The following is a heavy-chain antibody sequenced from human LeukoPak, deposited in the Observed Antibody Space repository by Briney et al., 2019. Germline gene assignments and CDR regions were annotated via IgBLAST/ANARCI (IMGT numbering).Heavy chain of an antibody. V-gene: IGHV1-18*01. D-gene: IGHD3-10*01. CDR2: ISAYNGNT. Sequence: ASVKVSCKASGYTFTSYGITWVRQAPGQGLEWMAWISAYNGNTDYAQNLRGRVTMTTDTPTSTAYMELRSLRSDDTAVYYCARDSVDGSGTYYNDSPDYWGQGTLVTVSS. CDR3: ARDSVDGSGTYYNDSPDY. J-gene: IGHJ4*02. CDR1: GYTFTSYG.